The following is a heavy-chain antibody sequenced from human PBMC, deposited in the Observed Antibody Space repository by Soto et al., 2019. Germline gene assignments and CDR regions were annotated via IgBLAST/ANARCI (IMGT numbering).Heavy chain of an antibody. Sequence: ASVKVSCKASGYFFPDYYVHWVRQAPGEGLEWMGRINPNGGGTNYAQKFEGWVTMTTDTSISTAYMELSRLNFDDTAVYYCARGEQLVHFDSWGRGTLVTVSS. J-gene: IGHJ4*01. CDR1: GYFFPDYY. CDR2: INPNGGGT. D-gene: IGHD6-6*01. V-gene: IGHV1-2*04. CDR3: ARGEQLVHFDS.